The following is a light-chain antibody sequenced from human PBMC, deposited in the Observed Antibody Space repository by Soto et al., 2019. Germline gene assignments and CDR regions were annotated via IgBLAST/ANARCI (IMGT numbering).Light chain of an antibody. CDR1: SSNIGSNT. V-gene: IGLV1-44*01. CDR3: ASWDDSLTRYV. Sequence: QSVLTQPPSASGTPGQRGTISCSGSSSNIGSNTVNWYQQLPGTAPKLLIYTNQRPSGVPDRFSCSKSGTSASLAISGLQSEDEADYYSASWDDSLTRYVFGTGTKLTVL. CDR2: TN. J-gene: IGLJ1*01.